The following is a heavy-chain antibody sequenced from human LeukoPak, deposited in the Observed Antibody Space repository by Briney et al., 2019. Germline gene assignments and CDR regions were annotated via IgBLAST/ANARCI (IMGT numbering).Heavy chain of an antibody. CDR3: ARGPIVVVVAARSWFDP. D-gene: IGHD2-15*01. CDR1: GYTFSNYA. Sequence: ASVKVSCKASGYTFSNYAINWVRQAPGQGLEWMGWINTNTGTPTYARGFTGRFVFSLDTSVSTAYLQISSLEAEDTAMYYCARGPIVVVVAARSWFDPWGQGTLVIVSS. J-gene: IGHJ5*02. V-gene: IGHV7-4-1*02. CDR2: INTNTGTP.